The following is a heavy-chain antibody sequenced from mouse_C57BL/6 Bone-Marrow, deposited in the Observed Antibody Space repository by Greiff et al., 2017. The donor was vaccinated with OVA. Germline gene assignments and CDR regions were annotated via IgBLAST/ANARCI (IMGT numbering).Heavy chain of an antibody. J-gene: IGHJ2*01. CDR1: GFNIKDYY. V-gene: IGHV14-1*01. CDR3: ARSEGNYFDY. CDR2: IDPEDGDT. Sequence: EVQLQQSGAELVRPGASVKLSCTASGFNIKDYYMHWVKQRPEQGLEWIGRIDPEDGDTEYAPKFQGKATMTADTSSNTAYLQLSSLTSEDTAVYYCARSEGNYFDYWGQGTTLTVSS.